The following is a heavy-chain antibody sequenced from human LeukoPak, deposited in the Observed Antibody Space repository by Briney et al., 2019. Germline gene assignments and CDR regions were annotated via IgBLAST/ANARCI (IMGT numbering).Heavy chain of an antibody. CDR2: INLNSGNT. Sequence: GASVKVSCKASGYTFTSYDINWVRQAPGQGLEWMGWINLNSGNTGYAQNFQGRLTVTRDTSINTDYMELSTLRSEDTAIYYCARVTGSIDYWGQGTLVTVSS. J-gene: IGHJ4*02. V-gene: IGHV1-8*01. D-gene: IGHD1-26*01. CDR3: ARVTGSIDY. CDR1: GYTFTSYD.